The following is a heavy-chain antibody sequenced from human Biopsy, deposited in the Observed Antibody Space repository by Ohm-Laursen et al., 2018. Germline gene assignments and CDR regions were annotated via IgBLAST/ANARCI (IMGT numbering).Heavy chain of an antibody. CDR1: GGSVRSPDHR. CDR2: IYYSWTT. Sequence: SQTLSLTCPVSGGSVRSPDHRWNWVRRAPGKGLERIGNIYYSWTTLYNPSLSGRVTMDLDRSTNQFSLKLKSVTSADTAVYFCARAYFYGMGTSNYFLDSWGQGALVTVSS. CDR3: ARAYFYGMGTSNYFLDS. D-gene: IGHD3-10*01. V-gene: IGHV4-30-4*08. J-gene: IGHJ4*02.